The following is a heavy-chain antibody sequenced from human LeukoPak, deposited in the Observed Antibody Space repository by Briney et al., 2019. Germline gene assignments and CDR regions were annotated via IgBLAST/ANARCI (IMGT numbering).Heavy chain of an antibody. CDR2: IIPICGTA. CDR3: ARGYDFGSGYFDY. J-gene: IGHJ4*02. Sequence: ASVKVSCKASGGTFSSYAISWVRQAPGQGLEWMGGIIPICGTANCAQKFQGRVTITTDGSTRTAYMELSSLRSEDTAVYYCARGYDFGSGYFDYGGQGTLVTVSS. D-gene: IGHD3-3*01. V-gene: IGHV1-69*05. CDR1: GGTFSSYA.